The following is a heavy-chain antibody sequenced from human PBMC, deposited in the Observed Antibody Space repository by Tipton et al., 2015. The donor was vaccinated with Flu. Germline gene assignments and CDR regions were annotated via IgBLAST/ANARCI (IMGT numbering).Heavy chain of an antibody. CDR3: TREDNWNTDAFDI. J-gene: IGHJ3*02. CDR1: GFTFGDYG. D-gene: IGHD1/OR15-1a*01. V-gene: IGHV3-49*04. CDR2: IRGKAYGGTT. Sequence: QLVQSGGGLVQPGRSLRLSCTASGFTFGDYGMSWVRQAPGKGLEWVGFIRGKAYGGTTEYAASVKGRFTISRDDSKSFAYLQMNSLKTEDTAVYYCTREDNWNTDAFDIWGQGTMVTVSS.